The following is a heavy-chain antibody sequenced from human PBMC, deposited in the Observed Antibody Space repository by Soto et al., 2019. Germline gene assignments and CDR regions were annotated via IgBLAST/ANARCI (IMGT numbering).Heavy chain of an antibody. J-gene: IGHJ4*02. Sequence: QVHLVQSGAEVKKPGASVKVSCKCSGYTFTSYGLTWVRQAPGQGLEWMGWSSAHNGNTNYAQKPQGRGTVNRDTSTSTAYMELRSLRSDVTAVYYCARGRYGDYWGQGALVTVSS. CDR1: GYTFTSYG. CDR3: ARGRYGDY. D-gene: IGHD1-1*01. CDR2: SSAHNGNT. V-gene: IGHV1-18*01.